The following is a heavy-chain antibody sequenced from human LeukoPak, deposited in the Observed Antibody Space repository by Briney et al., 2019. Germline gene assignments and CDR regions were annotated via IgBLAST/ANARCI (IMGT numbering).Heavy chain of an antibody. CDR1: GFTFDDYA. V-gene: IGHV3-43D*03. J-gene: IGHJ1*01. Sequence: GGSLRLSCAASGFTFDDYAMHWVRQAPGKGLEWVSLISWDGGSTYYADSVKGRFTISRDNSKNSLYLQMNSLRAEDTALYYCAKDIRTAVAGIGYFQHWGQGTLVTVSS. D-gene: IGHD6-19*01. CDR3: AKDIRTAVAGIGYFQH. CDR2: ISWDGGST.